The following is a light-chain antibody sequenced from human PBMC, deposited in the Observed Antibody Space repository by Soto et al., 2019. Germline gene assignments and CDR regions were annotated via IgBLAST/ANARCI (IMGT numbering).Light chain of an antibody. CDR2: AAS. CDR3: QHYGSSSWT. J-gene: IGKJ1*01. CDR1: QSVSSSY. Sequence: EIVMTQSPATLSVSPGERATLSCRASQSVSSSYLAWYQHRPGQAPRLLIYAASSRATGIPVRFSGSGSGTDFTLSISRLEPEDFAVYYCQHYGSSSWTFGQGTKVDI. V-gene: IGKV3-20*01.